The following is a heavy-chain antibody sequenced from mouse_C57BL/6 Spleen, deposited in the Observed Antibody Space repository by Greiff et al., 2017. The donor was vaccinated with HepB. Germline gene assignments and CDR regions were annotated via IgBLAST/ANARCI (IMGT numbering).Heavy chain of an antibody. CDR1: GYTFTSYW. J-gene: IGHJ4*01. D-gene: IGHD1-1*01. CDR2: IHPSDSDT. V-gene: IGHV1-74*01. Sequence: QVQLKQPGAELVKPGASVKVSCKASGYTFTSYWMHWVKQRPGQGLEWIGRIHPSDSDTNYNQKFKGKATLTVDKSSSTAYMQLSSLTSEDSAVYYCAIREGITTVGYAMDYWGQGTSVTVSS. CDR3: AIREGITTVGYAMDY.